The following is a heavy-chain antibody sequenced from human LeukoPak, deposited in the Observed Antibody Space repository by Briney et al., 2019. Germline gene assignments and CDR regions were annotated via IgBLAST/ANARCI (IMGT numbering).Heavy chain of an antibody. CDR1: GYSFTSYW. CDR2: IYPGDSDT. V-gene: IGHV5-51*01. CDR3: ARFGGGPAHVKGGYSSSQDAFDI. Sequence: GESLKISCKGSGYSFTSYWIGWVRQMPGKGLEWMGIIYPGDSDTRYSPSFQGQVTISADKSISTAYLQWSSLKASDTAMYYCARFGGGPAHVKGGYSSSQDAFDIWGQGTMVTVSS. J-gene: IGHJ3*02. D-gene: IGHD6-13*01.